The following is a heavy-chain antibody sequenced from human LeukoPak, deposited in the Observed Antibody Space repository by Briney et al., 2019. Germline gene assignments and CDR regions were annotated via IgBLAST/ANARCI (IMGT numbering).Heavy chain of an antibody. V-gene: IGHV1-58*02. D-gene: IGHD3-3*01. Sequence: GTSVKVSCKASGFTFTSSAMQWVRQARGQRLEWIGWIVVGSGNTNYAQKFQERVTITRDMSTSTAYMELSSLRSEDTAVYYCASLTIFGVALMGGWFDPWGQGTLVTVSS. CDR3: ASLTIFGVALMGGWFDP. CDR2: IVVGSGNT. J-gene: IGHJ5*02. CDR1: GFTFTSSA.